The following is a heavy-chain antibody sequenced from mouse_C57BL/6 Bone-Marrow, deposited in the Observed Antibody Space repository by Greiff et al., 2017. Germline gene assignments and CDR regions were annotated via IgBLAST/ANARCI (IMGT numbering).Heavy chain of an antibody. D-gene: IGHD1-1*01. CDR3: ASSSYPFAY. J-gene: IGHJ3*01. CDR2: IHPNSGST. V-gene: IGHV1-64*01. CDR1: GYTFTSYW. Sequence: VQLQQSGAELARPGASVKMSCKASGYTFTSYWMHWVKQRPGQGLEWIGMIHPNSGSTNYNEKFKSKATLTVDKSSSTAYMQLSSLTSEDSAVYYCASSSYPFAYWGQGTLVTVSA.